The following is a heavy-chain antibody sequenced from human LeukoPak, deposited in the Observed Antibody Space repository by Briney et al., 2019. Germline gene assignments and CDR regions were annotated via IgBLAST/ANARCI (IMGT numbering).Heavy chain of an antibody. V-gene: IGHV3-7*01. CDR1: GFTFSSYW. CDR3: ARESSSGWYHWGLFDC. CDR2: IKQDGSEK. Sequence: PGGSLRLSCAASGFTFSSYWMSWVRQAPGKGLEWVANIKQDGSEKYYVDSVKGRFTISRDNAKNSLYLQMNSLRAEDTAVYYCARESSSGWYHWGLFDCWGQGTLVTVSS. D-gene: IGHD6-19*01. J-gene: IGHJ4*02.